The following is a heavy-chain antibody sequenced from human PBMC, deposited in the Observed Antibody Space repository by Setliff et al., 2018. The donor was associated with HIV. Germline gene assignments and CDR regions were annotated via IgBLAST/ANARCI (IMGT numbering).Heavy chain of an antibody. D-gene: IGHD1-26*01. CDR2: IQTNSGGT. J-gene: IGHJ3*02. CDR1: GYSFTAYY. Sequence: ASVKVSCKTSGYSFTAYYIHFVRQAPGQRLEWMGWIQTNSGGTKIAQKFQGRVTMTRDTSISTAYMELNSLTSDDTAVYYCARGRHSGTYEAFDIWGPGTMVT. CDR3: ARGRHSGTYEAFDI. V-gene: IGHV1-2*02.